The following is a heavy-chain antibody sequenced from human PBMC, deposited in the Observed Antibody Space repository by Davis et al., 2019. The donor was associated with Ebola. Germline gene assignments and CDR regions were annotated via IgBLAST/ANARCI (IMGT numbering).Heavy chain of an antibody. Sequence: GESLKISCATSGFTFGDYTMHWVRQAPGKGLEWVSFINGDRGRIDYEDYVKGRFTISGDNSKNSLYLQMNSLTTEDTALYYCAKAKFSGSALIGHWGQGALVTVSS. V-gene: IGHV3-43*02. CDR1: GFTFGDYT. CDR3: AKAKFSGSALIGH. D-gene: IGHD1-26*01. J-gene: IGHJ4*02. CDR2: INGDRGRI.